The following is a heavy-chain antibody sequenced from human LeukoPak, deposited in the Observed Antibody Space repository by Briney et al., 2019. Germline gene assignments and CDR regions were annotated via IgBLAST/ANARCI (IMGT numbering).Heavy chain of an antibody. J-gene: IGHJ4*02. V-gene: IGHV3-21*01. Sequence: PGGSLRLSCAASGFTLSDHYIDWVRQAPEKGLEWVSSISGSNSYIFYADSVKGRFTVSRDNAKDSLYLQMNSPRAEDTAVYYCARALTTLTYEGYWGQGTLVTVSS. CDR3: ARALTTLTYEGY. D-gene: IGHD1-1*01. CDR1: GFTLSDHY. CDR2: ISGSNSYI.